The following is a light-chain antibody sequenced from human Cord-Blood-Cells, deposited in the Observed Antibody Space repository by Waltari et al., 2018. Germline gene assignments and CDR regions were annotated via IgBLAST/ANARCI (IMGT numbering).Light chain of an antibody. CDR1: SSDVGGYNY. J-gene: IGLJ2*01. Sequence: QSALTQPASVSGSPGQSITISCTGTSSDVGGYNYVSWYQQHPGKAPKLMIYDVSHRPSWVSKRFAGAKSGNTASLTISGLQAEDEADYYCSSYTSSSTHVVFGGGTKLTVL. CDR3: SSYTSSSTHVV. CDR2: DVS. V-gene: IGLV2-14*01.